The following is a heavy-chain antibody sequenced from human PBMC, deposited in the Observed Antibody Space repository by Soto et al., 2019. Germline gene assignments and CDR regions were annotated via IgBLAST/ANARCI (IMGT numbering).Heavy chain of an antibody. D-gene: IGHD2-15*01. Sequence: SETLSLTCTVSGGSISSYYWSWIRQPPGKGLEWIGYIYYSGSTNYNPSLKSRVTISVDTSKNQFSLKLSSVTAADTAVYYCARRTKVAATFDYWGQGTLVTVSS. V-gene: IGHV4-59*08. CDR3: ARRTKVAATFDY. J-gene: IGHJ4*02. CDR1: GGSISSYY. CDR2: IYYSGST.